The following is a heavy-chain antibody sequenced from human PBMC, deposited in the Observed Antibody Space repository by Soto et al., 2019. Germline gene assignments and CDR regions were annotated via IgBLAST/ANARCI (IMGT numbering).Heavy chain of an antibody. CDR2: INPSGGRP. CDR1: GYTFTSYY. Sequence: QVQMMQSGAEVKKPGASVRVSCKASGYTFTSYYIHWVREAPGQGLEWMGIINPSGGRPTYAQRFQGRVTMTRDTSTGTVYMDLSSLRSEDTAVYYCARGYLSTVTTYGYFDYWGQGTLVTVSS. D-gene: IGHD4-17*01. CDR3: ARGYLSTVTTYGYFDY. V-gene: IGHV1-46*03. J-gene: IGHJ4*02.